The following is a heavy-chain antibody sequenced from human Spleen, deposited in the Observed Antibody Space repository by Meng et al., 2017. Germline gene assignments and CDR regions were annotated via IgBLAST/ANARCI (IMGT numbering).Heavy chain of an antibody. J-gene: IGHJ4*02. CDR2: INHSGST. CDR3: ARGPTTMAHDFDY. CDR1: GGSFSDYY. V-gene: IGHV4-34*01. D-gene: IGHD4-11*01. Sequence: KQWGAGLLKPPETLSLTCVVSGGSFSDYYWSWIRQPPGKGLEWIGEINHSGSTNYNPSLESRATISVDTSQNNLSLKLSSVTAADSAVYYCARGPTTMAHDFDYWGQGTLVTVSS.